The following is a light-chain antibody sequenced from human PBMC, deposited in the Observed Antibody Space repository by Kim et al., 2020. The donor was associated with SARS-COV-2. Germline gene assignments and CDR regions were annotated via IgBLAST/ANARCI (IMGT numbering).Light chain of an antibody. J-gene: IGKJ1*01. Sequence: IVLTQSPGPLSLSPGERATLSCRASQSVRSNYLAWYQQKPGQAPRLLIYGASRGATGIPDRFSGSGSGTDFTLTISRLEPEDFAVYYCQQYGSSPLTFGQ. V-gene: IGKV3-20*01. CDR1: QSVRSNY. CDR2: GAS. CDR3: QQYGSSPLT.